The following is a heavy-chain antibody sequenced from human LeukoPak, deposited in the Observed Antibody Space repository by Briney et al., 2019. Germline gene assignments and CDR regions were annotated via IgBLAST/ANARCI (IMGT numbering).Heavy chain of an antibody. V-gene: IGHV3-23*01. D-gene: IGHD3-22*01. Sequence: GGSLRLACAASGFTFSSYAMSWVRQAPGKGLEWVSAISGSGGSTYYADSVKGRFTISRDNSKNTLYLQMNSLRAEDTAVYYCAKDRSSDYYDSSGYPWGQGTLVTVSS. CDR3: AKDRSSDYYDSSGYP. CDR1: GFTFSSYA. CDR2: ISGSGGST. J-gene: IGHJ4*02.